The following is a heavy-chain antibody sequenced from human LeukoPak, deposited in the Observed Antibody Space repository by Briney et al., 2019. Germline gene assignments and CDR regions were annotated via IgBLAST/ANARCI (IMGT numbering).Heavy chain of an antibody. CDR3: ARAPHAVAGTVYFDY. CDR1: GDSVSSNSAA. CDR2: TFYRSRCYN. J-gene: IGHJ4*02. Sequence: SQTLSLTCAISGDSVSSNSAAWNWIRQSPSRGLEWLGRTFYRSRCYNDYATSVRSRINITPYTSNNQFSLQLNSVTPEDTAVYYCARAPHAVAGTVYFDYWDQGTLVTVSS. V-gene: IGHV6-1*01. D-gene: IGHD6-19*01.